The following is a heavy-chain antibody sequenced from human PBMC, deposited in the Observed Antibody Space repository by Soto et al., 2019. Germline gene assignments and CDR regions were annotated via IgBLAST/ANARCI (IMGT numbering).Heavy chain of an antibody. CDR3: ARDRDWNYTANAFDI. D-gene: IGHD1-7*01. CDR2: ISSSSSTI. CDR1: GFTFSSYS. Sequence: GGSLRLSCAASGFTFSSYSMNWVRQAPGKGLEWVSYISSSSSTIYHADSVKGRFTISRDNAKSSLYLQMNSLRDEDTAVYYCARDRDWNYTANAFDIWGQGTMVTVSS. V-gene: IGHV3-48*02. J-gene: IGHJ3*02.